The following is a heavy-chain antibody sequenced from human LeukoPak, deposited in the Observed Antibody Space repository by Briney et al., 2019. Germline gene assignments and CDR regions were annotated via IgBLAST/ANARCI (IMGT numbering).Heavy chain of an antibody. CDR3: ARDPGTRDYGDYYFDY. CDR1: GYTFTSYG. D-gene: IGHD4-17*01. Sequence: PGASVKVSCKASGYTFTSYGISWVRQAPGQGLEWMGWISAYNGNTNYAQKLQGRVTMTTDTSTSTDYMELRSLRSDDTAVYYCARDPGTRDYGDYYFDYWGQGTLVTVSS. CDR2: ISAYNGNT. V-gene: IGHV1-18*01. J-gene: IGHJ4*02.